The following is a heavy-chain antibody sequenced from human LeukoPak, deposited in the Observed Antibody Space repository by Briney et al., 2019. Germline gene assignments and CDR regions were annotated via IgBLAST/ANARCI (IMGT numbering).Heavy chain of an antibody. CDR3: ARVGITWGSNWFDP. D-gene: IGHD7-27*01. CDR2: VYYSGST. Sequence: SETLSLTCSVSGDSISTYYWSWIRQPPGKGLEWIGYVYYSGSTDYNPSLKSRVTIAVDTSKKHFSLNLNSVTAADTAVYYCARVGITWGSNWFDPWCQGTLVIVSS. J-gene: IGHJ5*02. CDR1: GDSISTYY. V-gene: IGHV4-59*01.